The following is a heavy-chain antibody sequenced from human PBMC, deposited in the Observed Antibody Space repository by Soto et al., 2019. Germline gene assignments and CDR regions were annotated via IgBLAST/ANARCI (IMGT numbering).Heavy chain of an antibody. CDR2: IYYSGST. CDR3: ARLLGYCTNGVCYTGAYMDV. V-gene: IGHV4-39*01. D-gene: IGHD2-8*01. J-gene: IGHJ6*03. Sequence: QLQLQESGPGLVKPSETLSLTCTVSGGSISSSSYYWGWIRQPPGKGLEWIGSIYYSGSTYYNPSLQSRVTISVDTSKNQFSLKLSSVTAADTAVYYCARLLGYCTNGVCYTGAYMDVWGKGTTVTVSS. CDR1: GGSISSSSYY.